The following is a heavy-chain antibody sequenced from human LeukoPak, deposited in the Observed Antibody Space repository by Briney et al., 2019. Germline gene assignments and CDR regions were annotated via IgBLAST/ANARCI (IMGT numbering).Heavy chain of an antibody. V-gene: IGHV3-48*04. J-gene: IGHJ4*02. CDR2: ISSSSSTI. D-gene: IGHD3-10*01. Sequence: GGSLRLSCAASGFTFSSYSMNWVRQAPGKGLEWVSYISSSSSTIYYADSVKGRFTISRDNAKNSLYLQMNSLRAEDTAVYYCARGYYYGSGSYSPIVGYWGQGTLVTVSS. CDR3: ARGYYYGSGSYSPIVGY. CDR1: GFTFSSYS.